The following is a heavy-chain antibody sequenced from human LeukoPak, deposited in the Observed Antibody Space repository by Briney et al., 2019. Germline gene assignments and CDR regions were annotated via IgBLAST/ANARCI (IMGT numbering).Heavy chain of an antibody. J-gene: IGHJ4*02. V-gene: IGHV3-53*01. Sequence: GGSLSLSCVASGFTFNRYAMTRLRQAPGKGLEGVAVIYGGGNIYYADSVQGRFTISRDNSKNTLYLQMNSLRAEDTAVYYCARGAGYNYPYYFDYWGQGTLVTVSS. CDR2: IYGGGNI. CDR3: ARGAGYNYPYYFDY. D-gene: IGHD5-24*01. CDR1: GFTFNRYA.